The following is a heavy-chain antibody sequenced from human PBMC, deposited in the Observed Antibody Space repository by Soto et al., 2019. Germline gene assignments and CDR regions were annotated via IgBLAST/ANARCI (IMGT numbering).Heavy chain of an antibody. Sequence: PGGSLRLSCTASGFTFGDYATSWFRQAPGKGLEWVGFIRSKAYGGTTEYAASVKGRFTISRDDSKSIAYLQMNSLKTEDTAVYYCTRGYSYGYAYYYYYGMDVWGQGTTVTVSS. V-gene: IGHV3-49*03. D-gene: IGHD5-18*01. J-gene: IGHJ6*02. CDR2: IRSKAYGGTT. CDR3: TRGYSYGYAYYYYYGMDV. CDR1: GFTFGDYA.